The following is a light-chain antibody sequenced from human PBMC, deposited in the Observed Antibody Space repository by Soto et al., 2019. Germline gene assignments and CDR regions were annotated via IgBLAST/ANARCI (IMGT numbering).Light chain of an antibody. CDR1: SSDVGSYNY. CDR2: EVN. Sequence: QSALTQPASVSGSPGQSITISCTGTSSDVGSYNYVSWYQQHPGKAPKLMIYEVNNRPSGVSNRFSGSKSGNTASLTISGLQAEDEANYYCSSYTSISTLLFGGGTQLTVL. V-gene: IGLV2-14*01. CDR3: SSYTSISTLL. J-gene: IGLJ3*02.